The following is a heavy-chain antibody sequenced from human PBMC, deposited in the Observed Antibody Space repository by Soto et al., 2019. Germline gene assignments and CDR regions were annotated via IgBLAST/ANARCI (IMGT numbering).Heavy chain of an antibody. CDR3: SHRQDWCYP. J-gene: IGHJ5*02. V-gene: IGHV2-5*02. Sequence: QITLKESGPTLVKPTQTLTLTCTFSGFSLSTSGVGVGWIRQPPGKALEWLALIYWDDDKRYSPSLKSRLTITKDPAHNQVGLTITNMDPVDTATYYCSHRQDWCYPCGQGTLVTVSS. CDR1: GFSLSTSGVG. CDR2: IYWDDDK.